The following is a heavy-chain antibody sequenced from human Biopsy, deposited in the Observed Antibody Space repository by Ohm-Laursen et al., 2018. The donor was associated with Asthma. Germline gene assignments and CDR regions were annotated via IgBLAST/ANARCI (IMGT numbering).Heavy chain of an antibody. J-gene: IGHJ4*02. D-gene: IGHD2-21*01. CDR3: AKDERSYYGSDSKYMQPVPLGD. V-gene: IGHV3-30*18. CDR1: GFTFSSFG. Sequence: SLRLSCAAPGFTFSSFGMHWVRQTPAKGLEWVAVISFDGSNKYYADSVKGRFTISRDTSMNTLYLQMNSLTAEDTAVYHCAKDERSYYGSDSKYMQPVPLGDWGQGTLVIVSA. CDR2: ISFDGSNK.